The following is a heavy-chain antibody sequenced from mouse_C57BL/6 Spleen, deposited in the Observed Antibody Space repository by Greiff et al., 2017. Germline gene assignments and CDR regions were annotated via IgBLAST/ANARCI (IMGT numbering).Heavy chain of an antibody. CDR1: GYSFTGYY. D-gene: IGHD3-3*01. CDR2: INPSTGGT. V-gene: IGHV1-42*01. Sequence: VQLQQSGPELVKPGASVKISCKASGYSFTGYYMNWVKQSPEKSLEWIGEINPSTGGTTYNQKFKAKATLTVDKSSSTAYMQLKSLTSEDSAVYYCAKGGWEREYYFDYWGQGTTLTVSS. J-gene: IGHJ2*01. CDR3: AKGGWEREYYFDY.